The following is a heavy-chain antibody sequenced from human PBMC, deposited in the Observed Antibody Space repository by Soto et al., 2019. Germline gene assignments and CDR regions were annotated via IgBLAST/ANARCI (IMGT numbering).Heavy chain of an antibody. Sequence: QVQLQESGPGLVKPSQTLSLTCSVSGDSVSSGVDFWSWIRQPPGKGLEWIGYVSYTGNTYYNPSLKSRVTILIDTSTNQFALNLKSVTAADTAVYYCARARPILGAKTFFDYWGQGTVVTVSS. D-gene: IGHD1-26*01. CDR3: ARARPILGAKTFFDY. CDR1: GDSVSSGVDF. CDR2: VSYTGNT. V-gene: IGHV4-31*03. J-gene: IGHJ4*02.